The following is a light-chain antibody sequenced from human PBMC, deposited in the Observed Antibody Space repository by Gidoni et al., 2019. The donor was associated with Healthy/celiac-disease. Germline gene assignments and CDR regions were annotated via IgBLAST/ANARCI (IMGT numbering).Light chain of an antibody. CDR3: QQYNSYSYT. CDR2: DAS. V-gene: IGKV1-5*01. J-gene: IGKJ2*01. CDR1: QSISSW. Sequence: DIQMTQSPSTLSASVGDRVTITCRASQSISSWLAWYQQKPGKAPKLLIYDASSLESGVPSPCSSSGSSTEFTLTISSLQPDDFATYYCQQYNSYSYTFGQXTKLEIK.